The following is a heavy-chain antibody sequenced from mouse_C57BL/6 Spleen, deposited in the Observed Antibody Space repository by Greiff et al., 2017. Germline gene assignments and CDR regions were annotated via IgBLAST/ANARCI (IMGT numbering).Heavy chain of an antibody. CDR2: IDPSDSYT. D-gene: IGHD1-1*01. V-gene: IGHV1-59*01. CDR1: GYTFTSYW. CDR3: ASLYYYDSSYGAMDY. J-gene: IGHJ4*01. Sequence: VQLQQPGAELVRPGTSVKLSCKASGYTFTSYWMHWVKQRPGQGLEWIGVIDPSDSYTNYNQKFKGKATLTVDTSSSTAYMQLSSLTSEDSAVYYCASLYYYDSSYGAMDYWGQGTSDTVSS.